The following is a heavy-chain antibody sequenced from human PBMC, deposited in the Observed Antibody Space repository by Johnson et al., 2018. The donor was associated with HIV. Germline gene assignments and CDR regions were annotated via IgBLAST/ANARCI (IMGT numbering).Heavy chain of an antibody. V-gene: IGHV3-23*04. CDR2: ISGSGGST. J-gene: IGHJ3*02. Sequence: MQLVESGGGEVQPGGSLRLSCAASGFTFSSYAMSWVRQAPGKGLELVSAISGSGGSTYYADSVKGRFTISRDNSKNTLYLEMNSLRAEDTAVYYCARTQVVYAHFDIWGQGTMVTVSS. CDR1: GFTFSSYA. D-gene: IGHD2-8*02. CDR3: ARTQVVYAHFDI.